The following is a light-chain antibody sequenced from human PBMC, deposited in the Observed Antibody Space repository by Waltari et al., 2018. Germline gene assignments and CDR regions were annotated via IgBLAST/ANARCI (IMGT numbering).Light chain of an antibody. CDR2: GVS. V-gene: IGKV3-15*01. CDR3: SQYNDWPYT. CDR1: QSFTRK. J-gene: IGKJ2*01. Sequence: EIVMTQSPATLSVSPGDRATLSCRASQSFTRKLSWYQQKPGQVPRLLIYGVSTRATGSPARFSGSGSGTEFTLTISSLQSEDSAVYYCSQYNDWPYTFGQGTKLELQ.